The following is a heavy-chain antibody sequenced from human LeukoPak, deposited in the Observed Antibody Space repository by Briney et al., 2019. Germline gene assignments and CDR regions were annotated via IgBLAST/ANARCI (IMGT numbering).Heavy chain of an antibody. V-gene: IGHV3-7*03. CDR1: GLTFSSYW. D-gene: IGHD3-10*01. CDR2: IKQDGSEK. CDR3: AKDRVDGSGSQFDS. J-gene: IGHJ4*02. Sequence: GGSLRLSCAASGLTFSSYWMSWVRQAPGKGLEWVANIKQDGSEKYYADSVKGRFTISKDNAMDTLFLQMNSLRADDTAVYYCAKDRVDGSGSQFDSWGQGSLVTVSS.